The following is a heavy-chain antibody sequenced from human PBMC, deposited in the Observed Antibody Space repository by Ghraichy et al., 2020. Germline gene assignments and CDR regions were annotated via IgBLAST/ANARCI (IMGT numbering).Heavy chain of an antibody. D-gene: IGHD1-26*01. CDR2: IIPILGTI. J-gene: IGHJ6*02. CDR1: RATFKSQV. CDR3: ATGGTYDYGMDV. V-gene: IGHV1-69*10. Sequence: SVKVSCKAGRATFKSQVAYRKLEARGQLQEKKGGIIPILGTIKYAPTFHDRVTLTAERSTSTAYMELRDVRSDDTALYYCATGGTYDYGMDVCGQGTTVTVS.